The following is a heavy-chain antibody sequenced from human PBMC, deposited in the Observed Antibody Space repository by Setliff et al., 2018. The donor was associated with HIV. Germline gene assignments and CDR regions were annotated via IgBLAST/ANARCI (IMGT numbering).Heavy chain of an antibody. CDR2: IYNSAST. Sequence: PSETLSLTCTVSGGSISSYYWTWIRQPPGKGLEWIGYIYNSASTSYNPSLKSRVTISVDTSKNQFSLKLSSVTAADTAVYYCARHSPSDYWGQGTPVTVSS. CDR3: ARHSPSDY. CDR1: GGSISSYY. V-gene: IGHV4-59*08. J-gene: IGHJ4*02.